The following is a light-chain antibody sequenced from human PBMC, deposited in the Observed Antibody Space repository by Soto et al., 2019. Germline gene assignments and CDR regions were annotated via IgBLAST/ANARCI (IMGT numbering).Light chain of an antibody. CDR3: QKYNNWPLT. CDR1: QSVSSN. Sequence: EIVMTQSPATLSVSPGERATLSCRASQSVSSNLAWYQQKPGQAPRLLIYGASTRATGIPARFSGSGSGTEFTLAISSLQSEDFAVYYCQKYNNWPLTFGGGTKVEIK. J-gene: IGKJ4*02. V-gene: IGKV3-15*01. CDR2: GAS.